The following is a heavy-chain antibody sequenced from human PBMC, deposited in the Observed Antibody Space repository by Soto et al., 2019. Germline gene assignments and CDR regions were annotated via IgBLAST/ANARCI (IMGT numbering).Heavy chain of an antibody. D-gene: IGHD2-15*01. CDR2: INHSGST. CDR1: GGSFSGYY. CDR3: ARDAGYCNSVSCYPYNMDV. Sequence: SETLSLTCAVYGGSFSGYYWSWIRQPPGKGLEWIGEINHSGSTNYNPPLKSRVTISVDTSKNQFSLKLSSVTAADTAVYYCARDAGYCNSVSCYPYNMDVWGQGTTVTVSS. J-gene: IGHJ6*02. V-gene: IGHV4-34*01.